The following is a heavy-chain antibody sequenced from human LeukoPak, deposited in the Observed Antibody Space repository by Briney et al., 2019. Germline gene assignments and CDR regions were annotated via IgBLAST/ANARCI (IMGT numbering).Heavy chain of an antibody. CDR3: ARVATVTSETDYYYYYYMDV. CDR2: MNPNSGNT. J-gene: IGHJ6*03. V-gene: IGHV1-8*03. CDR1: GYTFTSYG. Sequence: ASVKVSCKASGYTFTSYGISWVRQAPGQGLEWMGWMNPNSGNTGYAQKFQGRVTITRNTSISTAYMELSSLRSEDTAVYYCARVATVTSETDYYYYYYMDVWGKGTTVTVSS. D-gene: IGHD4-17*01.